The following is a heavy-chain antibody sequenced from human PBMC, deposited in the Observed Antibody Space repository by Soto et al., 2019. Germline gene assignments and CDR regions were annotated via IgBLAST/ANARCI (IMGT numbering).Heavy chain of an antibody. V-gene: IGHV1-69*12. CDR1: GGTFSTYA. J-gene: IGHJ4*02. CDR2: IIPMFGTA. CDR3: ASGIQLWLRRINTGYSG. Sequence: QVQLVQSGAEVKKPESSVKVSCKAPGGTFSTYAISWVRQAPGQGLEWMGGIIPMFGTANYAQRFQDRVTITADESTNTVYMELSSLRSEDTAVYCCASGIQLWLRRINTGYSGWGQGTLVTGSS. D-gene: IGHD5-18*01.